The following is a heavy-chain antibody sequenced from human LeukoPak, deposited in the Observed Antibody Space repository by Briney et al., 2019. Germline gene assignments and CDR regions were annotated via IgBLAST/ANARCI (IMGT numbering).Heavy chain of an antibody. D-gene: IGHD2-8*02. CDR1: GGSITSSSDY. CDR3: ATYRQVLLPFES. V-gene: IGHV4-39*07. CDR2: IYYYGST. Sequence: SETLSLTCTVSGGSITSSSDYWGWIRQAPGKGLDWIGSIYYYGSTDYNPSLKSRVTISSDTSKNQFSLQLNSVTAADTAIYYCATYRQVLLPFESWGQGTLVTVSS. J-gene: IGHJ4*02.